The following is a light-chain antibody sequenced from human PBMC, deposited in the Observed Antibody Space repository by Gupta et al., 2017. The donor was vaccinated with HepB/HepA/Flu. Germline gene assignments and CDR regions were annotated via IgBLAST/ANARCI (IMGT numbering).Light chain of an antibody. V-gene: IGLV2-14*01. CDR3: SSYTCTSTLVV. J-gene: IGLJ2*01. Sequence: QSALAQPASVSVSPGQSLTISCTGTNSDYVSWYQQYPGKAPKLLLYNVFDRPSGVSHRFSGSKSGNTASLTIAGLQAEDEANYYCSSYTCTSTLVVFGGGTHLTVL. CDR2: NVF. CDR1: NSDY.